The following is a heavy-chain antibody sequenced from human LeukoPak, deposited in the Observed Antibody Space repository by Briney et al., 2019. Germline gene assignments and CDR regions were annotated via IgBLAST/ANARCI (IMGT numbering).Heavy chain of an antibody. D-gene: IGHD3-10*01. CDR1: GVTFSSYY. J-gene: IGHJ5*02. V-gene: IGHV4-34*01. CDR2: INNGGST. Sequence: SETLSLTCAAYGVTFSSYYWSWIRQPPGKGLEWVGGINNGGSTNYNPSFKSRVTISADTSKNQFSLQLSYVIAADTAVYYCARGRGLWFGEHLSPDHWGQGTLVTVSS. CDR3: ARGRGLWFGEHLSPDH.